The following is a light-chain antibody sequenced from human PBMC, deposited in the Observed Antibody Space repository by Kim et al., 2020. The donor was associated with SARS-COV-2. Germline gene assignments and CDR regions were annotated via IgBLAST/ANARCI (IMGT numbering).Light chain of an antibody. V-gene: IGLV6-57*04. CDR3: QSYDSGRNQEV. CDR1: SGSIASNY. CDR2: EDN. Sequence: NFMLTQPHSVSESPGKTVTISCTRSSGSIASNYVQWYQQRPGSAPTTVIYEDNQRPSGVPDRFSGSIDSSSNSASLTISGLKTEDEADYYCQSYDSGRNQEVVGGGTQLTVL. J-gene: IGLJ2*01.